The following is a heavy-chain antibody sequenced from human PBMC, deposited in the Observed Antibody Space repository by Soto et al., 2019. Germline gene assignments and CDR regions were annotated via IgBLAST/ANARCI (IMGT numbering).Heavy chain of an antibody. CDR3: VKENYYDTTGPSQGVFDV. J-gene: IGHJ3*01. Sequence: EVTLVASGGGLVKPGGSLSLSCAASGFNFNEEWMSWVRQAPGTGLEWVGRIKGSVDGATTYYAPHVNGRFTVFRDDSSNTVCLQMNSLTAEESGMYFCVKENYYDTTGPSQGVFDVGGRGTMVTV. CDR2: IKGSVDGATT. D-gene: IGHD3-22*01. V-gene: IGHV3-15*01. CDR1: GFNFNEEW.